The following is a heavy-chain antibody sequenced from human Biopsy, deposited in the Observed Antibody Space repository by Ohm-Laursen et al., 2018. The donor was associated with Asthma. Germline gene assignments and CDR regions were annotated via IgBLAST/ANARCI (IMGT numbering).Heavy chain of an antibody. J-gene: IGHJ6*02. CDR1: RFTYE. V-gene: IGHV3-33*08. Sequence: SLRLSCSATRFTYEMHWVRQAPGKGLEWVSFIWYDGRKKTYADSVKGRFTISRDNSKNTLYLQMNSLRAEDTAVYYCARKIAARGGMGVWGQGTTVTVSS. CDR3: ARKIAARGGMGV. D-gene: IGHD6-6*01. CDR2: IWYDGRKK.